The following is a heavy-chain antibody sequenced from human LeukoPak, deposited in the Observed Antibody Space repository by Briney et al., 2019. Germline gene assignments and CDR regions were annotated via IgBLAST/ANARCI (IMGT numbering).Heavy chain of an antibody. CDR3: ARGHSSGWYYLDY. CDR1: GFTFSSYG. J-gene: IGHJ4*02. CDR2: IWYDGSNK. V-gene: IGHV3-33*01. Sequence: GGSLRLSCAASGFTFSSYGMHWVRQAPGKGLEWVAVIWYDGSNKYYADSVKGRFTIPRDNSKNTLYLQMNSLRAEDTAVYYCARGHSSGWYYLDYWGQGTLVTVSS. D-gene: IGHD6-19*01.